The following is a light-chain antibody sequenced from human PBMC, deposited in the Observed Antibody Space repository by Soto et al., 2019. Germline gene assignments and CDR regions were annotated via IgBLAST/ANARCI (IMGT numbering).Light chain of an antibody. CDR3: QQRSNWPLT. J-gene: IGKJ4*01. CDR1: PSVTNF. Sequence: EIGLSLSPATLSLSPGERATLSCRASPSVTNFLAWYRQKPGQAPRLLIYGASNRATGIPARFSGSGSGRDFTLTINSLEPEDFAVYYCQQRSNWPLTFGGGTKVDI. CDR2: GAS. V-gene: IGKV3-11*02.